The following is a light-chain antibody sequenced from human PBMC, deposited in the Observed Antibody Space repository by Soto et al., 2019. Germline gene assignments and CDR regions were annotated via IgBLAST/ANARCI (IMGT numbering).Light chain of an antibody. CDR1: SSDVGGYNY. Sequence: QSALTQPASVSGSPGQSITISCTGTSSDVGGYNYVSWYQQHPGEAPKLMIYDVSNRPSGVSNRFSGSKSGNTASLTISGLQAEDEADYYCSSYTSSSTLCVFGTGTKVTVL. CDR2: DVS. CDR3: SSYTSSSTLCV. V-gene: IGLV2-14*01. J-gene: IGLJ1*01.